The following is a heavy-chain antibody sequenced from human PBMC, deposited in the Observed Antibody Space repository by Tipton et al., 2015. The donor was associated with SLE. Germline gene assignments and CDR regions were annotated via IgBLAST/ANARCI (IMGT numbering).Heavy chain of an antibody. CDR1: GGSISSSSYY. Sequence: TLSLTCTVSGGSISSSSYYWGWIRQPPGKGLEWIGSIYYSGSTYYNPSLKSRVTISVDRSKNQFSLKLSSVTAADTAVYYCARGGGSLEQLVHYWGQGTLVTVSS. V-gene: IGHV4-39*07. CDR2: IYYSGST. J-gene: IGHJ4*02. CDR3: ARGGGSLEQLVHY. D-gene: IGHD6-6*01.